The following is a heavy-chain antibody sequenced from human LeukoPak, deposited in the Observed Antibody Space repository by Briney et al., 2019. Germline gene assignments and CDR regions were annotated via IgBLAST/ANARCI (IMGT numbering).Heavy chain of an antibody. Sequence: GGSLRLSCAVSGFTLSSNWMHWVRQAPGKGLVWVSRIDHAERGTSYADSVKGRFTISRDDAKNTVYLQMNSLREEDTAVYYCATVFENWGQGILVTVSS. V-gene: IGHV3-74*01. CDR3: ATVFEN. CDR2: IDHAERGT. J-gene: IGHJ4*02. CDR1: GFTLSSNW.